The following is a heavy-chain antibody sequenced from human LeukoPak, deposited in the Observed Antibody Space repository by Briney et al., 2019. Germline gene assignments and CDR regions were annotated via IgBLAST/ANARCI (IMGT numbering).Heavy chain of an antibody. CDR3: ARVPNNFYYYMDV. V-gene: IGHV1-2*02. CDR1: GYTFTDYY. CDR2: INPNPNSGGT. D-gene: IGHD2-2*01. J-gene: IGHJ6*03. Sequence: ASVKVPCKASGYTFTDYYIHWVRQAPGQGLEWMGWINPNPNSGGTNYAQKFQGRVTMTRDTSISTAYMELIRLTSDDTAVYYCARVPNNFYYYMDVWGKGTTVTVSS.